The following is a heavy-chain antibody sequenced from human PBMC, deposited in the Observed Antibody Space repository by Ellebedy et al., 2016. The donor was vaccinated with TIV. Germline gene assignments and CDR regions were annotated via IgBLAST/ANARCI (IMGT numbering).Heavy chain of an antibody. V-gene: IGHV4-34*01. CDR3: ARDWNLFDY. D-gene: IGHD1-1*01. CDR1: GGSFSGYY. J-gene: IGHJ4*02. CDR2: INHSGST. Sequence: MPSETLSLTCAVYGGSFSGYYWSWIRQPPGKGLEWIGEINHSGSTNYNPSLKSRVTISVDTSKNQFSLKLSSVTAADTAVYYCARDWNLFDYWGQGTLVTVSS.